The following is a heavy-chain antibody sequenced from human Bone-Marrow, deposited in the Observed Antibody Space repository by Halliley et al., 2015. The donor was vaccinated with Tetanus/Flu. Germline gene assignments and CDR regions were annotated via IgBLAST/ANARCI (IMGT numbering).Heavy chain of an antibody. J-gene: IGHJ4*02. V-gene: IGHV4-59*08. Sequence: GKGLEWIGCIPYNGPPIYSPPLKSRLTISVDTSKNQFSLRLTSVTATDTAVYYCASLTSPNDYWGQGTLVTVSS. CDR3: ASLTSPNDY. CDR2: IPYNGPP.